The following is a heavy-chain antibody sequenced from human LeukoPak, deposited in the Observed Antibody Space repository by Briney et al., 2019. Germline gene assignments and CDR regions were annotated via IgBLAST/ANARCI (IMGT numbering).Heavy chain of an antibody. J-gene: IGHJ6*03. Sequence: GGSLRLSCAASGFTFSSYSMNWVRQAPGKGLEWVSSISSSSSYIYYADSVKGRFTISRDNAKNSLYLQMNSLRAEDTAVYYCARDRAVTTSYYYYYMDVWGKGTTVTISS. CDR2: ISSSSSYI. D-gene: IGHD4-17*01. CDR3: ARDRAVTTSYYYYYMDV. V-gene: IGHV3-21*01. CDR1: GFTFSSYS.